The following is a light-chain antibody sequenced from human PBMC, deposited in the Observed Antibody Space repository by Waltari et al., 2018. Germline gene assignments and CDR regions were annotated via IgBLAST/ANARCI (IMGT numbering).Light chain of an antibody. CDR1: QSVSRS. J-gene: IGKJ5*01. CDR2: EAS. V-gene: IGKV3-11*01. Sequence: EIVLTQSPATLSLSPGERATLSCRASQSVSRSLAWYQHKPGQAPRLLIYEASNRATGIPARFSGSGSGTDFTLTISSLEPEDFAVYYCQQHNNWPPVTFGQGTRLEIK. CDR3: QQHNNWPPVT.